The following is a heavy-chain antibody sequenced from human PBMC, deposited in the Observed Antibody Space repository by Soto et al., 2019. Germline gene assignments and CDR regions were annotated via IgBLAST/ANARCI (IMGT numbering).Heavy chain of an antibody. CDR2: INHSGST. J-gene: IGHJ6*02. Sequence: QVQLQQWGAGLLKPSETLSLTCAVYGGSFSGYYWSWIRQPPGKGLEWIGEINHSGSTNYNPSLKSRVTISVDTSKNQFSLKLSSVTAADTAVYYCARLVVVPAALFYYYGMDVWGQGTTVTVSS. CDR1: GGSFSGYY. D-gene: IGHD2-2*01. CDR3: ARLVVVPAALFYYYGMDV. V-gene: IGHV4-34*01.